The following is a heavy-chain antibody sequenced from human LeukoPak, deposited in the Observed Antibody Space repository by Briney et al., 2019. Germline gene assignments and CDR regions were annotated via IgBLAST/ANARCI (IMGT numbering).Heavy chain of an antibody. Sequence: PGGSLRLSCAASGFTFTNYWMTWVRQAPGKGLEWVANINQDGSVKYYVDSVKGRFTISRDNSKNTLYLQMNSLRAEDTAVYYCARDGSWYSPDMYYYYYYYMDVWGKGTTVTVSS. CDR1: GFTFTNYW. CDR3: ARDGSWYSPDMYYYYYYYMDV. V-gene: IGHV3-7*01. J-gene: IGHJ6*03. D-gene: IGHD6-13*01. CDR2: INQDGSVK.